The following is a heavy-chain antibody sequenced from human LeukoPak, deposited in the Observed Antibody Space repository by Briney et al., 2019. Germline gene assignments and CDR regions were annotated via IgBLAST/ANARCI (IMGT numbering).Heavy chain of an antibody. J-gene: IGHJ5*02. D-gene: IGHD3-10*01. CDR3: ARGGDYYGSGSYPPSFDP. V-gene: IGHV4-4*02. CDR2: IYHSGST. CDR1: GGSISSSNW. Sequence: NASGTLSLTCAVSGGSISSSNWWSWVRQPPGKGLEWIGEIYHSGSTNYNPSLKSRVTISVDKSKNQFSLKLSSVTAADTAVYYCARGGDYYGSGSYPPSFDPWGQGTLVTVSS.